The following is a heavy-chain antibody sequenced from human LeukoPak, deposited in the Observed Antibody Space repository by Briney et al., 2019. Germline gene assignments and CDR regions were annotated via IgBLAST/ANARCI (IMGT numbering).Heavy chain of an antibody. V-gene: IGHV4-34*01. CDR1: GGSFSGYY. CDR3: APLRYFDPPGPYYGMDV. D-gene: IGHD3-9*01. CDR2: INHSGST. J-gene: IGHJ6*02. Sequence: PSETLSLTCAVYGGSFSGYYWSWIRQPPGKGLEWIGEINHSGSTNYNPSLKSRVTISVDTSKNQFSLKLSSVTAADTAVYYCAPLRYFDPPGPYYGMDVWGQGTTVTVSS.